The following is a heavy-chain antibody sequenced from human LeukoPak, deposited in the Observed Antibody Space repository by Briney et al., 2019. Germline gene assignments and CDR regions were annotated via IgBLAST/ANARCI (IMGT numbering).Heavy chain of an antibody. Sequence: GGSLRLSCAASGSTFSKSGMSWVRQAPGKGLEWVSAISGSGGRTYYADSVRGRFTISRDNSKNTLYLQMNSLRAEDTARYYCAKDKGRIIIAAPKDAFDIWGQGTMVTVSS. CDR2: ISGSGGRT. CDR3: AKDKGRIIIAAPKDAFDI. D-gene: IGHD6-6*01. V-gene: IGHV3-23*01. CDR1: GSTFSKSG. J-gene: IGHJ3*02.